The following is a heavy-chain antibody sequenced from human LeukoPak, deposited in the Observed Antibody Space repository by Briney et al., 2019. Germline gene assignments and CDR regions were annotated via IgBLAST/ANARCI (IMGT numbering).Heavy chain of an antibody. CDR3: AKDSDYYHSSGYYYAYFQH. V-gene: IGHV3-48*02. Sequence: PGGSLRLSCAASGFTFSSYEMNWVRQAPGKGLEWVSYISSSSSTIYYADSVKGRFTISRDNAKNSLYLQMNSLRDEDTAVYYCAKDSDYYHSSGYYYAYFQHWARAPWSPSPQ. D-gene: IGHD3-22*01. CDR2: ISSSSSTI. CDR1: GFTFSSYE. J-gene: IGHJ1*01.